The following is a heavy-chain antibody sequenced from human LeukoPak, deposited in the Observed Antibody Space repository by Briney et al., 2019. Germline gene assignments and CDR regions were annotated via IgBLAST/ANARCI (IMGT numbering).Heavy chain of an antibody. Sequence: GRSLRLSCAASGFTFEDYAMHWVRQAPGKGLEWVSGISWNSGSIGYADSVKGRFTISRDNAKNSLYLQMNSLRAEDTAVYYCARDPIVPAALFDYWGQGALVTVSS. CDR2: ISWNSGSI. CDR1: GFTFEDYA. V-gene: IGHV3-9*01. D-gene: IGHD2-2*01. CDR3: ARDPIVPAALFDY. J-gene: IGHJ4*02.